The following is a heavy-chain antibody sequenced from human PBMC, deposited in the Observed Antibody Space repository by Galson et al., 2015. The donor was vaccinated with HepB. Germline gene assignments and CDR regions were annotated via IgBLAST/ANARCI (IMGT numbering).Heavy chain of an antibody. Sequence: SVKVSCKASGYTFTSYAMHWVRQAPGQRLEWMGWINAGNGNTKYSQKFQGRVTITRDTSASTAYMELSSLRSEDTAVYYCARAGEVSPIVVVPAAISGGGRRAYYFDYWGQGTLVTVSS. J-gene: IGHJ4*02. CDR2: INAGNGNT. CDR1: GYTFTSYA. CDR3: ARAGEVSPIVVVPAAISGGGRRAYYFDY. D-gene: IGHD2-2*02. V-gene: IGHV1-3*01.